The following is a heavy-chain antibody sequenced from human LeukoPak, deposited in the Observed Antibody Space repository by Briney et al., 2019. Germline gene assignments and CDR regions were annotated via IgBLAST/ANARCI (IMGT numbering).Heavy chain of an antibody. J-gene: IGHJ4*02. CDR1: GFTFSNDW. CDR2: INSDGSST. Sequence: TGGSLRLSCAASGFTFSNDWMHWVRQAPGKGLVWVSRINSDGSSTTYADSVKGRFTISRDNAKNTLYLQMSSLRAEDTGVYYCARAMGSIVDFWGQGTLVTVSS. CDR3: ARAMGSIVDF. D-gene: IGHD6-6*01. V-gene: IGHV3-74*01.